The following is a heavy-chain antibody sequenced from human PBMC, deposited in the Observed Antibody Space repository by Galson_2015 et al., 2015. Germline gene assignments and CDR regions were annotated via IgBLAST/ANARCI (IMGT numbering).Heavy chain of an antibody. Sequence: SLRLSCAASGFTFRSYDMNWVRQAPGKGLEWVAYISDSGSTIYYADSVKGRFTVSRDDAKSSLFLQMNSLRADDTAVYYCVREVKMPTGNWWFDPWGLGTLVTVSS. CDR1: GFTFRSYD. D-gene: IGHD1-20*01. J-gene: IGHJ5*02. V-gene: IGHV3-48*03. CDR2: ISDSGSTI. CDR3: VREVKMPTGNWWFDP.